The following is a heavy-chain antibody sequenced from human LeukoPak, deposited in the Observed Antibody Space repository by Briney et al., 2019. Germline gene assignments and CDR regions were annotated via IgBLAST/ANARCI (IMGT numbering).Heavy chain of an antibody. J-gene: IGHJ5*02. CDR1: GYTFTSYG. CDR2: ISAYNGNT. CDR3: ARARNYGSGSWYNWFDP. Sequence: GASVKVSFKASGYTFTSYGINWVRQAPGKGLEWMGWISAYNGNTNYAQKLQGRVTMTTDTSTSTAYMELRSLRSDDTAVYYCARARNYGSGSWYNWFDPWGQGTLVTVSS. D-gene: IGHD3-10*01. V-gene: IGHV1-18*01.